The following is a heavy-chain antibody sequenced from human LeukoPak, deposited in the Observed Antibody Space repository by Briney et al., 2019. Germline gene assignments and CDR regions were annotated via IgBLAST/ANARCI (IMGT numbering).Heavy chain of an antibody. V-gene: IGHV3-7*05. CDR3: ARDPHSSTWSYGMDV. CDR1: GFIFSSYW. J-gene: IGHJ6*02. Sequence: GGSLRLSCAASGFIFSSYWMSWVRQAPGKGLEWVANIKQDGSEEVYVDSVKGRFTISRDNAKNSLFLQMNTLRAEDTAVYYCARDPHSSTWSYGMDVWGQGTTVTVSS. CDR2: IKQDGSEE. D-gene: IGHD6-6*01.